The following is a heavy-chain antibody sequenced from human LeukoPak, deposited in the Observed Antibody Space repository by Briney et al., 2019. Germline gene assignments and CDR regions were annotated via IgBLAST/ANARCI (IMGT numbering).Heavy chain of an antibody. V-gene: IGHV4-38-2*02. CDR3: ARDFGETSLPNWFDP. J-gene: IGHJ5*02. Sequence: SETLSLTCSVSGMSITSRHYWGWIRQSPGKGLEWIGSTSHSDSPYYNPSLESRVTISLDTSRNHFFLKLTSVTAADTAVYYCARDFGETSLPNWFDPWGQGTLVIVSS. CDR2: TSHSDSP. D-gene: IGHD3-16*01. CDR1: GMSITSRHY.